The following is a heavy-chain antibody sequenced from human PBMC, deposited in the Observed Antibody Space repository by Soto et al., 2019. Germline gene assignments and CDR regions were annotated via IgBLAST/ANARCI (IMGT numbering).Heavy chain of an antibody. Sequence: QVQLQESGPGLVKPSETLSLTCTVSGGSVISGSYYWSWIRQPPGKGLEWVGCISDTGSGDYNPSLKSRVTIAVHTSKRQFSLRLNAGTAADTAVYYGARAHSGYDPLGMDVWGQGTTVTVSS. D-gene: IGHD5-12*01. V-gene: IGHV4-61*01. J-gene: IGHJ6*02. CDR1: GGSVISGSYY. CDR2: ISDTGSG. CDR3: ARAHSGYDPLGMDV.